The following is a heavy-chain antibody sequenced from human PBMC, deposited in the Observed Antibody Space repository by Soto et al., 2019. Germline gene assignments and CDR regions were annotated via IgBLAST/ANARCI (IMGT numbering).Heavy chain of an antibody. Sequence: SETLSLTCAVYGGSFSGYYWSWIRQPPGKGLEWIGEINYSGSTNYNPSLKSRVTISVDTSKNQFSLKLSSVTAADTAVYYCARGPSDRGERSGIYYNLVYSYSGMDVWGQATTFTAS. J-gene: IGHJ6*02. V-gene: IGHV4-34*01. D-gene: IGHD3-10*01. CDR1: GGSFSGYY. CDR3: ARGPSDRGERSGIYYNLVYSYSGMDV. CDR2: INYSGST.